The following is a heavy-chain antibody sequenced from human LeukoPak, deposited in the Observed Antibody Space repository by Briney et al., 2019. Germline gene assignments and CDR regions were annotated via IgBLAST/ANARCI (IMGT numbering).Heavy chain of an antibody. CDR2: IYSGGST. CDR3: ARGPDSSGWYEDGMDV. Sequence: PGGSLSLSCAASGFPFSSNYMSWVRQAPGKGLEWVSVIYSGGSTYYADSVKGRFTISRDNSKNTLYLQMNSLRAEDTAVYYCARGPDSSGWYEDGMDVWGQGTTVTVSS. D-gene: IGHD6-19*01. CDR1: GFPFSSNY. V-gene: IGHV3-53*01. J-gene: IGHJ6*02.